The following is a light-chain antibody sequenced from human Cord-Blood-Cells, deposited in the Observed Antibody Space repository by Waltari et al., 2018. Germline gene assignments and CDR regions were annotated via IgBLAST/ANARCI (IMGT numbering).Light chain of an antibody. CDR2: EVS. J-gene: IGLJ1*01. CDR1: SSDVGGYNY. Sequence: QSALTQPASVSGSPGQSITISCTVTSSDVGGYNYVSWYQQNPGNAPKLMSYEVSNRPSGVATRFSGSKSGNTASLTISGLQAEDEDDYYCSSYTSSSTLYVFGTGTKVTVL. CDR3: SSYTSSSTLYV. V-gene: IGLV2-14*01.